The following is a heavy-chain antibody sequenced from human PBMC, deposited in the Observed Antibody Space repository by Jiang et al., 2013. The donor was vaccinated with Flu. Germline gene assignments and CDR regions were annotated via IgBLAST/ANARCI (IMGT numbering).Heavy chain of an antibody. CDR2: IYPGDSDT. CDR1: GYSFTTYW. D-gene: IGHD5-12*01. Sequence: SLKISCKGSGYSFTTYWIGWVRQMPGKGLEWMGIIYPGDSDTRYSPSFQGQVTISADKSISTAYLQWSSLKASDTAMYYCARAYSGNFYYFDYWGQGTLVTVSS. CDR3: ARAYSGNFYYFDY. V-gene: IGHV5-51*01. J-gene: IGHJ4*02.